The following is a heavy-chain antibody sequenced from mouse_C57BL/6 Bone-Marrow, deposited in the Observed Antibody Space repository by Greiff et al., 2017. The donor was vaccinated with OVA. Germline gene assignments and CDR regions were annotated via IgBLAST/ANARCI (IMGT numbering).Heavy chain of an antibody. CDR2: ISSGGDYI. CDR1: GFTFSSYA. J-gene: IGHJ3*01. V-gene: IGHV5-9-1*02. Sequence: EVKLEESGEGLVKPGGSLKLSCAASGFTFSSYAMSWVRQTPEKRLEWVAYISSGGDYIYYADTVKGRFTISRDNARNTLYLQMSSLKSEDTAMYYCTREGDFDGWFAYWGQGTLVTVSA. CDR3: TREGDFDGWFAY. D-gene: IGHD2-4*01.